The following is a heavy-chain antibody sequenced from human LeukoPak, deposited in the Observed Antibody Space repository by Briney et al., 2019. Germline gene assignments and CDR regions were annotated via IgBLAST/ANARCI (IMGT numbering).Heavy chain of an antibody. CDR1: GFTFSNYG. CDR2: IRYDGTNK. V-gene: IGHV3-30*02. D-gene: IGHD3-10*01. J-gene: IGHJ6*02. Sequence: GGSLRLSCVASGFTFSNYGMHWVRQAPGKGLEWMAFIRYDGTNKYYADSVKGRFTISRDDSKNTLYLQMNSLRPEDTAVYYCVYGSGSNSDYYYAMDVWGQGTTVTVSS. CDR3: VYGSGSNSDYYYAMDV.